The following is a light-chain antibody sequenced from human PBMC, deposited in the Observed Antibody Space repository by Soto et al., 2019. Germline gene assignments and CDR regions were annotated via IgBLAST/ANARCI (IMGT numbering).Light chain of an antibody. Sequence: NFMLTQPHSVSESPGKRVTISCTRSSGSIATNYVQWFQQRPGSAPTTLIYEDNQRPSGVPDRFSGSIDSSSNSASLTISGLKTEDEADYYCQSYDDSNQRVFGGGTKLTVL. CDR3: QSYDDSNQRV. J-gene: IGLJ3*02. V-gene: IGLV6-57*03. CDR2: EDN. CDR1: SGSIATNY.